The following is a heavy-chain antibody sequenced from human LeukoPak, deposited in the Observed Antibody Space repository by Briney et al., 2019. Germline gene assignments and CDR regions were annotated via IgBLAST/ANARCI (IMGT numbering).Heavy chain of an antibody. CDR3: ARDLGWTAMDY. J-gene: IGHJ4*02. CDR2: IKQDGSEK. CDR1: GFTFSSYW. V-gene: IGHV3-7*01. D-gene: IGHD5-18*01. Sequence: GGSLRLSCAASGFTFSSYWMAWVRQAPGKGLEWVANIKQDGSEKYYVESVKGRLTISRDNAKNSLYLQMNRLRAEDTAVYYCARDLGWTAMDYWGQGTLVTVSS.